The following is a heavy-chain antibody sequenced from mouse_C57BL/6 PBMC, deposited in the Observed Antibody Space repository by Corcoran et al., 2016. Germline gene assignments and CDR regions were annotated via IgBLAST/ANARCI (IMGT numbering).Heavy chain of an antibody. CDR2: INTYSGVP. CDR1: GYTFTTYG. CDR3: AREGQLRLREYAMDY. D-gene: IGHD3-2*02. Sequence: QIQLVQSGPELKKPGETVKISCKASGYTFTTYGMSWVKQAPGKGLKWMGWINTYSGVPTYADDFKGRFAFSLETSASTAYLQINNLKNEDTATYFCAREGQLRLREYAMDYWGQGTSVTVSS. V-gene: IGHV9-3*01. J-gene: IGHJ4*01.